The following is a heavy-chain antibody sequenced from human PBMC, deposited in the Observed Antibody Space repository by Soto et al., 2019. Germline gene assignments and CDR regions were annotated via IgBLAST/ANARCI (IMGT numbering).Heavy chain of an antibody. CDR2: IHYSGST. D-gene: IGHD2-2*01. CDR3: ARTYCSSASCYGLYYFGMDV. V-gene: IGHV4-61*01. Sequence: KPSETLSLTCTVSSGSVSSHSYYWSWIRQPPGKGLEWIGYIHYSGSTYYNPSLKSQVTISVDTSKNQFSLKLRSVTAADTAVYYCARTYCSSASCYGLYYFGMDVWGQGTTVTVSS. CDR1: SGSVSSHSYY. J-gene: IGHJ6*02.